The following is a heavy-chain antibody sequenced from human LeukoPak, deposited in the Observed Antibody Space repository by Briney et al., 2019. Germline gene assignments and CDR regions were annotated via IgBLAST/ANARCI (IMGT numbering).Heavy chain of an antibody. CDR1: GFTFDDYA. V-gene: IGHV3-9*01. CDR3: AKDIGSSGYYYPDY. CDR2: INWNSGSI. Sequence: GGSLRLSCAASGFTFDDYAMHWVRQAPGKGLEWVSGINWNSGSIGYADSVKGRFTISRDNAKNSLYLQVNSLRAEDTALYYCAKDIGSSGYYYPDYWGQGTLVTVSS. D-gene: IGHD3-22*01. J-gene: IGHJ4*02.